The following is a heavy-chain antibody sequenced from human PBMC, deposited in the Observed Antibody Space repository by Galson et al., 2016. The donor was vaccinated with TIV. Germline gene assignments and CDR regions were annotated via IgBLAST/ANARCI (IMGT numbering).Heavy chain of an antibody. CDR2: VYYSGST. Sequence: ETLSLTCSVSGASVGSGGYYWTWVRQPPGKGLEWNGFVYYSGSTEYNPPLKSRVTISRDTSKKQFSLRLTSVTAADTAVYFCARERVEMTTIDHFYYFMDVWGKGTTVTVSS. CDR3: ARERVEMTTIDHFYYFMDV. D-gene: IGHD5-24*01. CDR1: GASVGSGGYY. V-gene: IGHV4-61*08. J-gene: IGHJ6*03.